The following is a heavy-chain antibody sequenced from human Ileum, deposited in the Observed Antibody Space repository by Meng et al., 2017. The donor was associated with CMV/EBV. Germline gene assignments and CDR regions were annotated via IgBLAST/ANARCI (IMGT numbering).Heavy chain of an antibody. V-gene: IGHV3-30-3*01. Sequence: GGSLRLSCTVSGGSISNKNYYWAWIRQSPGKGLEWVAVISYDGSIEYYAGSVKGRFTISRDNSKNTLYLQMNSLRAEDTAVYYCARRSGHSSMDVWGQGTTVTVSS. CDR2: ISYDGSIE. J-gene: IGHJ6*02. CDR3: ARRSGHSSMDV. D-gene: IGHD6-19*01. CDR1: GGSISNKN.